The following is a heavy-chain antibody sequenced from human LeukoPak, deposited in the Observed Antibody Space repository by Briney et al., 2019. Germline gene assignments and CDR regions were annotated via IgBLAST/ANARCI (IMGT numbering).Heavy chain of an antibody. J-gene: IGHJ3*02. D-gene: IGHD4-17*01. CDR2: IWYDGSNK. V-gene: IGHV3-33*01. CDR1: GFTFSSYG. CDR3: ASQPTVTTGVAFDI. Sequence: PGGSLRLSCAASGFTFSSYGMRWVRQAPGKGLEWVAVIWYDGSNKYYADSVKGRFTISRDNSKNTLYLQMNSLRAEDTAVYYCASQPTVTTGVAFDIWGQGTMVTVSS.